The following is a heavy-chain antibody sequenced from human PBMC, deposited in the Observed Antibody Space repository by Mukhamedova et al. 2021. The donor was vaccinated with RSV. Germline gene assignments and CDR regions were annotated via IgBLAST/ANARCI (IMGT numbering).Heavy chain of an antibody. J-gene: IGHJ3*02. CDR3: ARAALGAFDI. D-gene: IGHD5-18*01. Sequence: LEWIGSIYHSGSTYYNPSLKSRVTISVDTSTNQFSLKLSSVTAADTAVYYCARAALGAFDIWVHGT. CDR2: IYHSGST. V-gene: IGHV4-38-2*02.